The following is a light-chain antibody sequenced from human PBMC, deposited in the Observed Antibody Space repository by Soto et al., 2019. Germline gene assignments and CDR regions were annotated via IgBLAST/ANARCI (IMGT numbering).Light chain of an antibody. CDR2: GAS. CDR1: QNVHTN. Sequence: EIVMTQSPATLSVSPGERATLSCRASQNVHTNLAWYQQKPGQAPRLLIYGASTRATGIAARFSGTGSGTQFTLTINSLQSGDFAVYYCQHYNGWPPYTFGQGTKLDIK. CDR3: QHYNGWPPYT. V-gene: IGKV3D-15*01. J-gene: IGKJ2*01.